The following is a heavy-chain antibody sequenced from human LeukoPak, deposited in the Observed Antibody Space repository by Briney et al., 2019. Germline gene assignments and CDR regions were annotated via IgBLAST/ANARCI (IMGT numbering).Heavy chain of an antibody. CDR3: TRLWWWAFDI. CDR2: INTITGKP. Sequence: GASVKVSCKASGYTFSDYSVNWVRQAPGQGLEWMGWINTITGKPAYAQGFTGRFVFSLDTSVSTAYLQISSLKAEDTAVYYCTRLWWWAFDIWGQGTTVTVSS. CDR1: GYTFSDYS. D-gene: IGHD2-21*01. J-gene: IGHJ3*02. V-gene: IGHV7-4-1*02.